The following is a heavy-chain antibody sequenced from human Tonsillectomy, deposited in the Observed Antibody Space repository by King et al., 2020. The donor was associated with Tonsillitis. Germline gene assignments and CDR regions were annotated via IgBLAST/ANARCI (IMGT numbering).Heavy chain of an antibody. V-gene: IGHV3-30*18. CDR1: GFTFSSYC. CDR2: ISYDGSNK. J-gene: IGHJ2*01. Sequence: VQLVESGGGVVQPGRSLRLSCAASGFTFSSYCMHWVRQAPGKGLEWVAVISYDGSNKYYADSVKGRFTISRDNSKNTLYLKMNSLRAEDTAVYYCAKCPTKFYDSSGYWFGNWYFDLWGRGTLVTISS. D-gene: IGHD3-22*01. CDR3: AKCPTKFYDSSGYWFGNWYFDL.